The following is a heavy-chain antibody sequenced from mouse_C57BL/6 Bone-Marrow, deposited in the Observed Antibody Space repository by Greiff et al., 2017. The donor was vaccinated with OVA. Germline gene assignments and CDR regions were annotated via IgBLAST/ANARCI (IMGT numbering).Heavy chain of an antibody. CDR1: GYTFTSYW. D-gene: IGHD1-1*01. J-gene: IGHJ1*03. CDR2: IDPNSGGT. CDR3: ARERGVTTVVAPYWYFAV. Sequence: QVQLQQPGAELVKPGASVKLSCKASGYTFTSYWMHWVKQRPGRGLEWIGRIDPNSGGTKYNEKFKSKATLTVDKPSSTAYMPLSSLTSEDSAVCYCARERGVTTVVAPYWYFAVWGTGTTGTVSS. V-gene: IGHV1-72*01.